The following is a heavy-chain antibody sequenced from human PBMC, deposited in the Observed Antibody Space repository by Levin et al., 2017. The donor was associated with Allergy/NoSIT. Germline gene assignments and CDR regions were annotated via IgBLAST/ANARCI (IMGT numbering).Heavy chain of an antibody. CDR3: ARTDHYYAGSRTVDV. J-gene: IGHJ4*02. V-gene: IGHV1-8*01. Sequence: PGASVKVSCKASGYTFTSYDINWVRQAPGQGLEWMGWMNPNSGDTGYPQRFQGRVTMTRNTSINTAYMELTSLSSEDTALYYCARTDHYYAGSRTVDVWGQGTLVTVSS. CDR2: MNPNSGDT. CDR1: GYTFTSYD. D-gene: IGHD3-10*01.